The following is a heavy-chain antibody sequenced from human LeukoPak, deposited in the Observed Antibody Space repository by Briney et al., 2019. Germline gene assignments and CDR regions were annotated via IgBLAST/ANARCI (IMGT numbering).Heavy chain of an antibody. Sequence: GGSLRLSCVASWFTFGSYAMHWVRQAPGKGLEWVAVITYDGRNDYYADSVKGRFTISRHNSKNTLYLQMNSLRAEDTAVYYCARMDQNWFDPWGQGTLVTVSS. CDR2: ITYDGRND. CDR3: ARMDQNWFDP. D-gene: IGHD2-2*03. CDR1: WFTFGSYA. V-gene: IGHV3-30*14. J-gene: IGHJ5*02.